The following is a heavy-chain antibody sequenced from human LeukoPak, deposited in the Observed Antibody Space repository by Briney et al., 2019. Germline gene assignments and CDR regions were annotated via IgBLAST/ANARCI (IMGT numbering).Heavy chain of an antibody. CDR1: GGSISSSSYY. CDR3: ARQSYYDSSGYYHY. D-gene: IGHD3-22*01. CDR2: IYYSGST. V-gene: IGHV4-39*01. J-gene: IGHJ4*02. Sequence: PSETLSLTCTVSGGSISSSSYYWGWIRQPPGKGLEWIGSIYYSGSTYYNPSLKSRVTISVDTSKNQFSLKLSSETAADTAVYYCARQSYYDSSGYYHYWGQGTLVTVSS.